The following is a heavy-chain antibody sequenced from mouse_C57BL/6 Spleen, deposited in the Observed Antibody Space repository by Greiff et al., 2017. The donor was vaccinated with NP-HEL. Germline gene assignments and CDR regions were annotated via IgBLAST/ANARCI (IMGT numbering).Heavy chain of an antibody. CDR1: GYAFSSYW. D-gene: IGHD2-2*01. V-gene: IGHV1-80*01. Sequence: QVQLQQSGAELVKPGASVKISCKASGYAFSSYWMNWVKQRPGKGLEWIGQIYPGDGDTNYNGKFKGKATLTEDKSSSTAYMQLSSLTSEDSAVYFCARGEVTTDVSFAYWGQGTLVTVSA. CDR2: IYPGDGDT. CDR3: ARGEVTTDVSFAY. J-gene: IGHJ3*01.